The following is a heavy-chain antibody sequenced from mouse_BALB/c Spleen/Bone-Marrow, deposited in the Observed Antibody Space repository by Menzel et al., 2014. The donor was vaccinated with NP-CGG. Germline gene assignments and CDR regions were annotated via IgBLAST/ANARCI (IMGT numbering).Heavy chain of an antibody. CDR3: ARSGNYDFFDH. J-gene: IGHJ2*01. V-gene: IGHV2-4*02. D-gene: IGHD2-1*01. CDR2: IWSGGTT. CDR1: GFSLINHG. Sequence: VKLQESGPGLVQPSQSLSITCTVSGFSLINHGIHWVRQPPGKGLEWLGVIWSGGTTDYNATFIPRLSISKDKSKSXVLFKMNSLQVDDTATYYCARSGNYDFFDHWGQGTTLTVSS.